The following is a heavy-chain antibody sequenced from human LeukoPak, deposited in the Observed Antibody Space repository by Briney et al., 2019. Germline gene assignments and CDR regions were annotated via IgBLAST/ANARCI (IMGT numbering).Heavy chain of an antibody. V-gene: IGHV5-51*01. CDR3: AGCITGTTSDYWYFDL. J-gene: IGHJ2*01. CDR2: IYPGDSDT. D-gene: IGHD1-7*01. Sequence: GESLQISCKGSGYSFTSYWIGWVRQMPGKGLEWMGIIYPGDSDTRYSPSFQGQVTISADKSISTAHLQWSSLKASDTAMYYCAGCITGTTSDYWYFDLWGRGTLVTVSS. CDR1: GYSFTSYW.